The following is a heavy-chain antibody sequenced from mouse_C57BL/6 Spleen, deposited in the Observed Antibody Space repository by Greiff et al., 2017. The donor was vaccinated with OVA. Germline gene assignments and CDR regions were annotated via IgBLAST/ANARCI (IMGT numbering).Heavy chain of an antibody. D-gene: IGHD1-2*01. V-gene: IGHV14-4*01. CDR3: TSGWLDY. Sequence: VQLQQSGAELVRPGASVKLSCTASGFNIKDDYMHWVKQRPEQGLEWIGWIDPENGDTEYASQFQGKATITADTSSNTAYLQLSSLTSEDTAVYYCTSGWLDYWGQGTTLTVSS. J-gene: IGHJ2*01. CDR2: IDPENGDT. CDR1: GFNIKDDY.